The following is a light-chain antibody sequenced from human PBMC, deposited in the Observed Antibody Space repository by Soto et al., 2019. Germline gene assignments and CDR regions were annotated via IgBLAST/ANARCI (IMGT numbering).Light chain of an antibody. CDR3: QQYNSYPWT. CDR1: QSISSW. J-gene: IGKJ1*01. V-gene: IGKV1-5*01. CDR2: DVS. Sequence: EIQMTQSPSTLSASVGDRVTITCRASQSISSWLAWYHQKPGKAPKLLIYDVSSLESGVPSRFSGSGSGTEFTLTISSLQPDDFTTYYCQQYNSYPWTFGQGTKVEIK.